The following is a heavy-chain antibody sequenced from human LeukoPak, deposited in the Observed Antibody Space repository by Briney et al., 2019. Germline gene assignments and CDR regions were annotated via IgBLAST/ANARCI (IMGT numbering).Heavy chain of an antibody. Sequence: GGSLRLSCAASGFTFSSYGMHWVRQAPGKGLEWVAVIWYDGSNKYYADSVKGRFTISRDNSKNTLYLQMNSLRAEDTAVYYCASRRVPAKDAFDIWGQGTMVTVSS. J-gene: IGHJ3*02. D-gene: IGHD2-2*01. CDR2: IWYDGSNK. V-gene: IGHV3-33*08. CDR3: ASRRVPAKDAFDI. CDR1: GFTFSSYG.